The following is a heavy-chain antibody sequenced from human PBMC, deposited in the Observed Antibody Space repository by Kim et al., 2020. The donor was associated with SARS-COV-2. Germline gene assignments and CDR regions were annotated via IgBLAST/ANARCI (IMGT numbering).Heavy chain of an antibody. Sequence: SVKVSCMASGGTLSSYAISWVRQAPGQGLEWMGRIIPILGIANYAQKFQGRVTITADKSTSTAYMELSSLRSEDTAVYYFVSEEARYSSGWGNGSDIWG. V-gene: IGHV1-69*04. CDR2: IIPILGIA. J-gene: IGHJ3*02. CDR3: VSEEARYSSGWGNGSDI. D-gene: IGHD6-19*01. CDR1: GGTLSSYA.